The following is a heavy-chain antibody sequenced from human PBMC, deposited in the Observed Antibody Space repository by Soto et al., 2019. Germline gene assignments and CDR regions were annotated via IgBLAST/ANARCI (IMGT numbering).Heavy chain of an antibody. CDR1: GFIFRNSN. CDR3: ARDGPSVSNYFDY. Sequence: XGSLRLSCAASGFIFRNSNMNWVRQAPGKGLEWVASISSSSSYIYYADSVEGRFTVSRDNAKSSLYLQMNSLRAEDTAVYYCARDGPSVSNYFDYWGQGTLVTVSS. CDR2: ISSSSSYI. V-gene: IGHV3-21*01. D-gene: IGHD4-4*01. J-gene: IGHJ4*02.